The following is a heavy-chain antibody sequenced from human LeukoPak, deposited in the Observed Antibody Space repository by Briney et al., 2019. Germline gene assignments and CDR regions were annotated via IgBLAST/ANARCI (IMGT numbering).Heavy chain of an antibody. D-gene: IGHD5-12*01. CDR1: GGSCSGYY. CDR2: INHSGST. CDR3: ASFGGYSGYEGS. V-gene: IGHV4-34*01. J-gene: IGHJ4*02. Sequence: SETLSLTCAVYGGSCSGYYWSWIRQPPGKGLEWIGEINHSGSTNYNPSLKSRVTISVDTSKNQFSLKLSSVTAADTAVYYCASFGGYSGYEGSWGQGTLVTVSS.